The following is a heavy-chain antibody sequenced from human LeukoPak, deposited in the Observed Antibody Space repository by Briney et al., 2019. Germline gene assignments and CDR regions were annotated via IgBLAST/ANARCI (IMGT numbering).Heavy chain of an antibody. CDR2: IKPDGSDQ. CDR3: ARENFQY. J-gene: IGHJ4*02. CDR1: GFTFSSYW. Sequence: PGGSLRLSCAASGFTFSSYWMNWVRQAPGKGLEWVANIKPDGSDQYYVDSVKGRFTISRDNAKNSLYLQMNSLRAEDTAVYYSARENFQYWAQGTLVTVSS. V-gene: IGHV3-7*04.